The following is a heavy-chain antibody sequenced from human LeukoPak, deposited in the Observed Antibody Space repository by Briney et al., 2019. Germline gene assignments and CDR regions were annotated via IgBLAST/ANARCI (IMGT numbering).Heavy chain of an antibody. J-gene: IGHJ4*02. V-gene: IGHV3-48*04. CDR3: AKIVGAWDGFDY. Sequence: PGGSLRLSCAASGFTFSSYAMNWVRQAPGKGLEWVSYISSSTTTIYYADSVKGRFTISRDSTKNSLFLQMNSLRVEDTAVYYCAKIVGAWDGFDYWGQGALVTVSS. CDR1: GFTFSSYA. D-gene: IGHD2-21*02. CDR2: ISSSTTTI.